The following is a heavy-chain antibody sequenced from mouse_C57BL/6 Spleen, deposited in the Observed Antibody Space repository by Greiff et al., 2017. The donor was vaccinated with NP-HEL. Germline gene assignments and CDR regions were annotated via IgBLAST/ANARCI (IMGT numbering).Heavy chain of an antibody. CDR3: ARTYYYGSSLGY. V-gene: IGHV3-6*01. CDR2: ISYDGSN. D-gene: IGHD1-1*01. Sequence: EVQLQESGPGLVKPSQSLSLTCSVTGYSITSGYYWNWIRQFPGNKLEWMGYISYDGSNNYNPSLKNRISITRDPSKNQFFLKLNSVTTEDTATYDCARTYYYGSSLGYWGQGTTLTVSS. J-gene: IGHJ2*01. CDR1: GYSITSGYY.